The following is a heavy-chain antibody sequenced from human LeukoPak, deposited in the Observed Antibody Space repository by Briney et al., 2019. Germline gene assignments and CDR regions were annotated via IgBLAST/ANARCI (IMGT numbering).Heavy chain of an antibody. D-gene: IGHD3-10*01. CDR1: GYTFINYG. CDR2: ISPYNGNT. V-gene: IGHV1-18*01. CDR3: ARDGEDTVTIDAY. Sequence: ASVKVSCKASGYTFINYGISWVRQAPGQGLEWMGWISPYNGNTYYAQNLQGRVTMTTDTSTSTAYMELRSLRSDDTAVYYWARDGEDTVTIDAYWGQGTLVTVSS. J-gene: IGHJ4*02.